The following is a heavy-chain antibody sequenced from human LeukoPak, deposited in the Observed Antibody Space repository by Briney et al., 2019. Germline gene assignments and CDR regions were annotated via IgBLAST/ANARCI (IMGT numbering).Heavy chain of an antibody. D-gene: IGHD2-15*01. Sequence: SETLSLTCTISGGSVSDYYWSWIRQSPGKGLEWIGYIYHTGSTSYSPSLKSRVTISADTSQNQFSLKLSSVTAADTAVYYCARGPTLWFDPWGQGTLVTVSS. CDR1: GGSVSDYY. CDR2: IYHTGST. J-gene: IGHJ5*02. V-gene: IGHV4-59*02. CDR3: ARGPTLWFDP.